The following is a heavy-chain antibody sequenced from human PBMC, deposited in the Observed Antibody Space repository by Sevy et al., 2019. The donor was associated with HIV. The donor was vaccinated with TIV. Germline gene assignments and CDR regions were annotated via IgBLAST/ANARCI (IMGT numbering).Heavy chain of an antibody. CDR2: FDPEDGDPEDGKT. CDR1: GYTLAKVS. Sequence: ASVKVSCKVSGYTLAKVSIHWVRQAPGKGLEWMTSFDPEDGDPEDGKTIYEQKFLGRVSLTEDTSTDTAYMELSSLSSDDTAVYYCATTKDYYHSSGYPFDYWGQGTLVTVSS. J-gene: IGHJ4*02. V-gene: IGHV1-24*01. CDR3: ATTKDYYHSSGYPFDY. D-gene: IGHD3-22*01.